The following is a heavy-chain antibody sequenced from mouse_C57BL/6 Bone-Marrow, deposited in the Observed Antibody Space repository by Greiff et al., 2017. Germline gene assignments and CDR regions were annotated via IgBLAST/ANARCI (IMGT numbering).Heavy chain of an antibody. CDR2: INPNNGGT. CDR3: ARLYSNSFDY. V-gene: IGHV1-18*01. D-gene: IGHD2-5*01. J-gene: IGHJ2*01. CDR1: GYTFTDYN. Sequence: VQLQQSGPELVKPGASVKIPCKASGYTFTDYNMDWVKQSHGKSLEWIGDINPNNGGTNYNQKFKGKATLTVDKSYSTSYMELRSLTSEDTAVYYCARLYSNSFDYWGQGTTLTVSS.